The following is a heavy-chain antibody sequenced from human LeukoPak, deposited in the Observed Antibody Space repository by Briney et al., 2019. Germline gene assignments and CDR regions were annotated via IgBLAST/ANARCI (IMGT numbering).Heavy chain of an antibody. V-gene: IGHV3-7*01. Sequence: GGSLRLSCAASGFTFSSYWMSWVRPGPGKGVEWVANIKQDGREKSYVDSVKGRFTSSRDNAKNSLYLQMTRLRAEDTAVYYCARSLGYCSSTSCYPTGWFDPWGQGTLVTVSS. CDR1: GFTFSSYW. D-gene: IGHD2-2*01. CDR2: IKQDGREK. CDR3: ARSLGYCSSTSCYPTGWFDP. J-gene: IGHJ5*02.